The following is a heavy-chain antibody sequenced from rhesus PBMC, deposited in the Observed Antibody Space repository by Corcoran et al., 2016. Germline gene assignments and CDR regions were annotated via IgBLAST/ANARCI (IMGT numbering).Heavy chain of an antibody. CDR2: ITGNWGST. D-gene: IGHD7-45*01. CDR3: ARNGDYYFDY. J-gene: IGHJ4*01. V-gene: IGHV4-80*01. Sequence: QVQLQESGPGLVKPAETLALTCTVSGASLSSTWWSWMRHPPGKGLEWIGEITGNWGSTNYNPSLKSRVTFSKDASKNQFSLKLSSVTAADTAVYYCARNGDYYFDYWGQGVLVTVSS. CDR1: GASLSSTW.